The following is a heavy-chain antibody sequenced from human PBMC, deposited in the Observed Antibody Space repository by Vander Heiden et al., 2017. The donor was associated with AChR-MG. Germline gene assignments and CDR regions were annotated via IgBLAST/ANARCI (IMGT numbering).Heavy chain of an antibody. CDR2: ISFDGNNE. CDR1: GFTFNTYP. CDR3: ARDRARWNKYYYFGVDV. Sequence: QVQLVESGGGVVQPGRSLRLSCAASGFTFNTYPMYWVRQAPGKGLEWVAVISFDGNNEYYADSGKGRFTISRDNSNNTLFLQMNSLRGEDTAVYYCARDRARWNKYYYFGVDVWGQGTTVTVS. J-gene: IGHJ6*02. D-gene: IGHD1-1*01. V-gene: IGHV3-30-3*01.